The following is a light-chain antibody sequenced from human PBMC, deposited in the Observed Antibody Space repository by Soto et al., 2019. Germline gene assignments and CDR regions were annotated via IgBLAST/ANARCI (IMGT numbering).Light chain of an antibody. CDR1: QSVSSN. Sequence: EIVMTQSPATLSVSPGERATLSCRASQSVSSNLAWYQQKPGQAPRLLIYGASTRATGIPARFSGSGSGTEFTLTISSLQSEDFAVYYCQNYNNWPACTFGQGTKVDIK. J-gene: IGKJ1*01. CDR2: GAS. V-gene: IGKV3-15*01. CDR3: QNYNNWPACT.